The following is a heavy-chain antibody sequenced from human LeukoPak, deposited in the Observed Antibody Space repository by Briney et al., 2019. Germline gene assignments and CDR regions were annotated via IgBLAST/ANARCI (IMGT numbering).Heavy chain of an antibody. CDR2: INGGGSNT. Sequence: GGSLRLSCAASGFPFNTYVMSWVRQAPGKGLEWVSAINGGGSNTYYADSVKGRFTISRDNSKNTLYLQMNSLRAEDTAVYYCAKEVFRHGYHGLDVWGQGTTVTVSS. CDR3: AKEVFRHGYHGLDV. CDR1: GFPFNTYV. D-gene: IGHD3/OR15-3a*01. V-gene: IGHV3-23*01. J-gene: IGHJ6*02.